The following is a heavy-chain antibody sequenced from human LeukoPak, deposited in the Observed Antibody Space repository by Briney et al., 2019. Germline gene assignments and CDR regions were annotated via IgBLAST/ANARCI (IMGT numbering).Heavy chain of an antibody. CDR1: GGSISSYY. J-gene: IGHJ4*02. V-gene: IGHV4-59*01. Sequence: PSETLSLTCTVSGGSISSYYWSWIRQSPGKALEWIGHIHNSGSASYNPSLKSRVTISVDTSKNQLSLKLSSVTAADTALYYCARNPPGDYDFDYWGQGTLVTVSS. D-gene: IGHD4-17*01. CDR3: ARNPPGDYDFDY. CDR2: IHNSGSA.